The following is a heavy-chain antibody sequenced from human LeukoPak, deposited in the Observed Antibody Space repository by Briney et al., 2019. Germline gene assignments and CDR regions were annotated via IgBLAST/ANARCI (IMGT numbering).Heavy chain of an antibody. J-gene: IGHJ4*02. D-gene: IGHD3-10*01. CDR1: GGSISSSSSYY. Sequence: SETLSLTCTVSGGSISSSSSYYWGWIRQPPGKGLEWIGNIYYSGSTYYNPSLKSRVTISVDTSKNQFSLKLSSVTAADTAVYYCASDYYYGSGKVDYWGQGTLVTVSS. CDR3: ASDYYYGSGKVDY. V-gene: IGHV4-39*01. CDR2: IYYSGST.